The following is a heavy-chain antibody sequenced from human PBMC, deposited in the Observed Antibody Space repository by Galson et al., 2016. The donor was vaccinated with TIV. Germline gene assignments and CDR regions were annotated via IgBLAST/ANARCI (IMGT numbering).Heavy chain of an antibody. CDR1: GFTFSSYA. CDR3: VKVPSSGFTYYYAMDV. V-gene: IGHV3-23*01. CDR2: ISGGGGNI. J-gene: IGHJ6*02. Sequence: SLRLSCAASGFTFSSYAMTWVRQAPGKGLEWVTAISGGGGNIYYADSVKGRFTISRDNSKNTPYMQMNSLRAEDTAVYYCVKVPSSGFTYYYAMDVWGQGTTVTVSS. D-gene: IGHD6-19*01.